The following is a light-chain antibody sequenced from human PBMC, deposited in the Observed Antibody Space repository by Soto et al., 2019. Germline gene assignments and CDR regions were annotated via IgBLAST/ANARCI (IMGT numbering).Light chain of an antibody. J-gene: IGKJ5*01. Sequence: VLMQSPGPRSLSPVERATLSFRAIQSVSSYLAWDQHRPCQAPRLLIYDASNRATGIPARFSGSGSGTDFTLTISSLEPEDFAVYYCQQRSNWPKITFGQGTRLEIK. CDR1: QSVSSY. CDR3: QQRSNWPKIT. V-gene: IGKV3-11*01. CDR2: DAS.